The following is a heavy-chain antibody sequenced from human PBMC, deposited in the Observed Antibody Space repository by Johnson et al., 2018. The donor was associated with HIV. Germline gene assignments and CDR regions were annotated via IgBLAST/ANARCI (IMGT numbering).Heavy chain of an antibody. CDR2: IYSGGST. CDR1: GFTVSSNY. J-gene: IGHJ3*02. Sequence: VQLVESGGGLVQPGGSLRLSCAASGFTVSSNYMSWVRQAPGKGLEWVSAIYSGGSTYYADSVKGRFTISRDNSKNTLYLQMNSLRHEDTGVYYCAKGRRAPRALDIWGQGTVVTVSS. CDR3: AKGRRAPRALDI. V-gene: IGHV3-66*01.